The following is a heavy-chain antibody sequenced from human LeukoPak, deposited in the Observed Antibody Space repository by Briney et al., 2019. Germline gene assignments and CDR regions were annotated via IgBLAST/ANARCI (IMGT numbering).Heavy chain of an antibody. D-gene: IGHD5-12*01. V-gene: IGHV3-48*03. J-gene: IGHJ4*02. CDR2: ISSSGSSI. CDR3: ARDEDRVATIPSFFDY. Sequence: GGSLKLSCAASGFTFSRYEMNWVRQAPGKGLEWVSYISSSGSSIYYADSVKGRFTIFRDNAKKSLYLQMESLRAEDTAVYYCARDEDRVATIPSFFDYWGQGTLVTVSS. CDR1: GFTFSRYE.